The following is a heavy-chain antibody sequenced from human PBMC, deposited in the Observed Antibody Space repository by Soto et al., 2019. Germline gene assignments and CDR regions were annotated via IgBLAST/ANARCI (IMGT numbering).Heavy chain of an antibody. CDR2: ITYDGSHQ. D-gene: IGHD1-1*01. Sequence: PGGSLRLSCAASGFGFDAYGIHWVRRAPGKGLEWVAVITYDGSHQYYTDSVKGRFTISRDNVRKTIFLQMDSLQTEDTAMYFCARGSQYNFGPLAYFDYWGWGTLVTVSS. V-gene: IGHV3-30*03. CDR3: ARGSQYNFGPLAYFDY. CDR1: GFGFDAYG. J-gene: IGHJ4*02.